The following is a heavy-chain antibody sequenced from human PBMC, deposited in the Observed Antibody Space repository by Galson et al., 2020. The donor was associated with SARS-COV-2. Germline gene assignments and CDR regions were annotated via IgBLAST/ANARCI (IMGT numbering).Heavy chain of an antibody. CDR2: ISSRSSYI. D-gene: IGHD3-10*01. CDR3: ARDRAFQTGWFDT. CDR1: GFSFDRDN. V-gene: IGHV3-21*01. J-gene: IGHJ5*02. Sequence: GESLKISCAASGFSFDRDNMNWVRQAPGRGLEWLSSISSRSSYIYYAGSVKGRFIISRDNTKNSLYLQMNSLRAEDTAVYFCARDRAFQTGWFDTWGQGTLVTVSS.